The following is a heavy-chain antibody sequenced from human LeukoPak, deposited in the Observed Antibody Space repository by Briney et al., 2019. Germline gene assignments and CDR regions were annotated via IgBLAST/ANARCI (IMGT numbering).Heavy chain of an antibody. V-gene: IGHV1-18*01. CDR1: GYTFRNYG. J-gene: IGHJ4*02. CDR3: ARDPTNTSGYYAYFGY. CDR2: ISAYNGDT. D-gene: IGHD5-12*01. Sequence: ASVKVSCKASGYTFRNYGITWVRQAPGQGLEWRGWISAYNGDTHYAQNLQGSVTMTTDTSTSTAYMELRSLRSDDTAVYYCARDPTNTSGYYAYFGYWGQGPLVTVSS.